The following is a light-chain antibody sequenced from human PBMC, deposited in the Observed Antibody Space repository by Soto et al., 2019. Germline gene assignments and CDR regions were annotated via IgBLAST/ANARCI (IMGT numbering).Light chain of an antibody. CDR3: QQYNSFSRT. CDR2: DAS. J-gene: IGKJ4*01. CDR1: QSISSW. V-gene: IGKV1-5*01. Sequence: DIQMTQSPSTLSASVGDRVTITCRASQSISSWLAWYQQKPGKAPKLLIYDASSLESGVPSRFSGSGSGTEFTLTINSLQPDDFATCYCQQYNSFSRTFGGWTKVEIK.